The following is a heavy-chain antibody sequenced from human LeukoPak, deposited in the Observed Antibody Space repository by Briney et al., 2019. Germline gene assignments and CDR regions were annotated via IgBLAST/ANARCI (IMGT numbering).Heavy chain of an antibody. J-gene: IGHJ4*02. D-gene: IGHD2-15*01. V-gene: IGHV3-23*01. CDR2: ISGNGDIT. Sequence: PGGSLRLSCAASGFTFSSYAMGWVRQAPGKGLEWVSAISGNGDITYYADSVRGRFTISRDNSKNTLYLQMNSLRAEDTAVYYCARVKRDCSGGTCYSYDYWGQGTLVTVSS. CDR1: GFTFSSYA. CDR3: ARVKRDCSGGTCYSYDY.